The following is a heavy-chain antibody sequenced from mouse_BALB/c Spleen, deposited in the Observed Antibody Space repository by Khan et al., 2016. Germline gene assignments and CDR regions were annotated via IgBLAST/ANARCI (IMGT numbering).Heavy chain of an antibody. CDR1: GYSITSGYY. Sequence: EVQLQESGPGLVKPSQSLSLTCSVTGYSITSGYYWNWIRQFPGNKLEWMGCISYDGSNTYNPSLRNRISITRDTSKNQFFLKLNSVTTEDAASYYCTRDDITVTFAYWGHGTLFTVS. CDR2: ISYDGSN. J-gene: IGHJ3*01. V-gene: IGHV3-6*02. D-gene: IGHD1-2*01. CDR3: TRDDITVTFAY.